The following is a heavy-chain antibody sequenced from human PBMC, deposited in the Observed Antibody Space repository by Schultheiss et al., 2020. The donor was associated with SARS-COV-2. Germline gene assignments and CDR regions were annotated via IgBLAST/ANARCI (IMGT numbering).Heavy chain of an antibody. CDR3: ATDTFYNDRSGYYSFDY. CDR1: GFTFSSYA. D-gene: IGHD3-22*01. J-gene: IGHJ4*02. V-gene: IGHV3-23*01. CDR2: GDTSGGST. Sequence: GGSLRLSCAASGFTFSSYAMSWVRQAPGKGLEWVSAGDTSGGSTYADSVKGRFTISRDNSKNTVYLQMNSLRAEDTAVYYCATDTFYNDRSGYYSFDYWGQGTLVTVSS.